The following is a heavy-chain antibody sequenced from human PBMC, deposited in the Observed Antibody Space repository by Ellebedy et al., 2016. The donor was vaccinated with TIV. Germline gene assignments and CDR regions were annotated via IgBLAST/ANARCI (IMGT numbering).Heavy chain of an antibody. CDR2: IIPIFGTA. CDR3: ARGTGTTGWFDP. J-gene: IGHJ5*02. CDR1: GGTFSSYA. Sequence: SVKVSXXASGGTFSSYAISWVRQAPGQGLEWMGGIIPIFGTANYAQKFQGRVTITADESTSTAYMELSSLRSEDTAVYYCARGTGTTGWFDPWGQGTLVTVSS. V-gene: IGHV1-69*13. D-gene: IGHD1-1*01.